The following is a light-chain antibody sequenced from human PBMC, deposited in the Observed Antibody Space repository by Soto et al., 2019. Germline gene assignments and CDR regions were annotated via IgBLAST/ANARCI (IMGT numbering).Light chain of an antibody. J-gene: IGKJ1*01. Sequence: EIVMTQSPATLSVSPGERATLSCRASQSVSSNLAWYQQKVGQAPRVLIYDASTRATGIPGRFSGSGSGTEFTLTISSLQSEDFAVYYCQQYNTWPETFGQGTKVEIK. CDR2: DAS. CDR3: QQYNTWPET. CDR1: QSVSSN. V-gene: IGKV3-15*01.